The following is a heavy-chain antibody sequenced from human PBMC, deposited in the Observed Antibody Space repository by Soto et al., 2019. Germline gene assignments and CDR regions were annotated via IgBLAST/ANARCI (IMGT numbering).Heavy chain of an antibody. CDR1: GFTFSSYG. D-gene: IGHD5-12*01. V-gene: IGHV3-33*01. J-gene: IGHJ4*02. CDR3: ARGGSVDRNY. Sequence: QVQLVESGGGVVQPGRSLRLSCAASGFTFSSYGMHWVRQAPGKGLEWVAVIWYDGSNKYYADSVKGRFTISRDNSKNTLYLQMNSLRAEDTAVYYCARGGSVDRNYWGQGTLVTVSA. CDR2: IWYDGSNK.